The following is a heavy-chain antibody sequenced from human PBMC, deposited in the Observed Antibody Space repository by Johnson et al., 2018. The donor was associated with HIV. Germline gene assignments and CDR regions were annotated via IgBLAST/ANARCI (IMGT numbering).Heavy chain of an antibody. CDR2: INQDASGK. V-gene: IGHV3-7*02. CDR1: GFTFSNYW. Sequence: VQLVESGGGLVQPGGSLRLSCAASGFTFSNYWMGWVRRAPGKGLEWVANINQDASGKYYVDSVKGRFTISRDNAKNSVSLQMNSLRAEDTAVYYCARWSADAFDIWGQGTMVTVSS. J-gene: IGHJ3*02. CDR3: ARWSADAFDI.